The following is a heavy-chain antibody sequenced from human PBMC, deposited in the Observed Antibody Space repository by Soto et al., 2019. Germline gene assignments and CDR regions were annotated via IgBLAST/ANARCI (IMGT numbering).Heavy chain of an antibody. D-gene: IGHD2-2*03. CDR3: AKVGYVTFGYYLRSFDC. CDR2: ISGSGNTI. J-gene: IGHJ4*02. CDR1: GFTFSTNA. Sequence: EVQLLESGGGLVQPGGSLRLSCATSGFTFSTNAMGWVSQAPGMGLEFVSLISGSGNTIYYADSVKGRFTISRDNSMNTVSLQMNSLRDEDTAVYYCAKVGYVTFGYYLRSFDCWGQGTLVTVST. V-gene: IGHV3-23*01.